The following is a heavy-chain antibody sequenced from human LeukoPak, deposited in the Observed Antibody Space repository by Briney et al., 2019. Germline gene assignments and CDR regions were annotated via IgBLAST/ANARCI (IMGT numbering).Heavy chain of an antibody. CDR3: AKKGYDSSGYYPSWYYYYYMDV. J-gene: IGHJ6*03. CDR2: IWYDGSNK. D-gene: IGHD3-22*01. V-gene: IGHV3-33*06. Sequence: GRSLRLSCAASGFTFSSYGMHWVRQAPGKGLEWVAVIWYDGSNKYYADSVKGRFTISRDNSKNTLYLQMNSLRAEDTAVYYCAKKGYDSSGYYPSWYYYYYMDVWAKGPRSPSP. CDR1: GFTFSSYG.